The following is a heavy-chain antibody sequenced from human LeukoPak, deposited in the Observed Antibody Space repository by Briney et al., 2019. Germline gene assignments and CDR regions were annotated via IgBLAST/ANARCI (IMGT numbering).Heavy chain of an antibody. CDR3: ARAEGSSGRRIFDY. CDR1: GGSISRFY. V-gene: IGHV4-59*01. J-gene: IGHJ4*02. CDR2: IYYTGST. D-gene: IGHD6-19*01. Sequence: SETLSLTCTVSGGSISRFYWSWIRQPPGKGLEWIGFIYYTGSTNYNPSLKSRVTISVGTSDNQFSLKLSSVTAADTAVYYCARAEGSSGRRIFDYWGQGTLVTVSS.